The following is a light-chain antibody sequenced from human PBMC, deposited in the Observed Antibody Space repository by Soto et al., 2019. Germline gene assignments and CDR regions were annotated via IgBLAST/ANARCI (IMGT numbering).Light chain of an antibody. CDR1: QSVSSN. CDR3: QQYNNWTRT. V-gene: IGKV3-15*01. J-gene: IGKJ1*01. CDR2: GAS. Sequence: EIVMTQSPATLSVSPGERATLSCRASQSVSSNLAWYQQKPGQAPRLLIYGASTRATGIPARFSGSGSGTEFTLTFSSLQSEDFAVYYCQQYNNWTRTFGQESKADI.